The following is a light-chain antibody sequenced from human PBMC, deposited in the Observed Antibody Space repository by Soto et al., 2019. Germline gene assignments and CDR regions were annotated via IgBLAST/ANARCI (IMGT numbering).Light chain of an antibody. J-gene: IGKJ4*01. Sequence: DIQMTQSPSTLSASVGDRVTITCRASQSISSWLAWYQQKPGKAPKLLIYKASSLESGVPSRFSDSGSGTEFTLTISSLQPEDFATYYCQQANSLPLTFGGGTKVDIK. CDR2: KAS. V-gene: IGKV1-5*03. CDR1: QSISSW. CDR3: QQANSLPLT.